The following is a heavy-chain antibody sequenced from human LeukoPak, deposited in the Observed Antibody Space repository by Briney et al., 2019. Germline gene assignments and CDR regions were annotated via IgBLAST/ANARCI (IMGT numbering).Heavy chain of an antibody. V-gene: IGHV4-39*01. CDR3: ARPWASTSWSEAFDI. Sequence: SETLSLTCTVSGGSISSSSYYWGWIRQPPGQGLEWIGSIYYSGTTYYNPSLKSRVTLSVDTSKNQFSLKLSSVTAADTAVYYCARPWASTSWSEAFDIWGQGTMVTVSS. J-gene: IGHJ3*02. D-gene: IGHD2-2*01. CDR2: IYYSGTT. CDR1: GGSISSSSYY.